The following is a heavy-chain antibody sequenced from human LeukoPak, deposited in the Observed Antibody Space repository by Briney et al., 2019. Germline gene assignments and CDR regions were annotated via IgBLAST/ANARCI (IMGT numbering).Heavy chain of an antibody. Sequence: GGSLRLSCAASGFTFSSYVMHWVRQAPGKGLEWVAVISYDGSNKYYADSVKGRFTISRDNSKNTLYLQMNSLRAEDTAVYYCARDRITMVRGENWGTYFDYWGQGTLVTVSS. J-gene: IGHJ4*02. V-gene: IGHV3-30*04. CDR3: ARDRITMVRGENWGTYFDY. CDR2: ISYDGSNK. CDR1: GFTFSSYV. D-gene: IGHD3-10*01.